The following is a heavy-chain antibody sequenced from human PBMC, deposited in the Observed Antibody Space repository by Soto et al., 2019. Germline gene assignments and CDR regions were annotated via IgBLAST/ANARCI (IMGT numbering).Heavy chain of an antibody. D-gene: IGHD2-15*01. CDR2: ISSSSTYI. J-gene: IGHJ4*02. V-gene: IGHV3-21*01. CDR3: ARDSPGSDY. Sequence: EVRLVESGGGLVKPGGSLRLSCAASGFTFSSYNMNWVRQAPGKGLEWVSSISSSSTYIYYADSVKGRFTISRDNAKNSLYLQMNSLRAEDTAVYYCARDSPGSDYWGQGTLVTVSS. CDR1: GFTFSSYN.